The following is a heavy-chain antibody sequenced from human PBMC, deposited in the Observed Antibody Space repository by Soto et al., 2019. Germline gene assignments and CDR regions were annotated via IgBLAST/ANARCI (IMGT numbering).Heavy chain of an antibody. D-gene: IGHD3-9*01. V-gene: IGHV3-48*03. CDR2: ISSSGSTI. J-gene: IGHJ3*02. CDR1: GFTFSSYE. CDR3: ARDPFVVFTGYVPDAFDI. Sequence: EVQLVESGGGLVQPGGSLRLSCAASGFTFSSYEMNWVRQAPGKGLEWVSYISSSGSTIYYADSVKGRFTISRDNAKNSLYLQMNSLRAEDTAVYYCARDPFVVFTGYVPDAFDIWGQGTMVTVSS.